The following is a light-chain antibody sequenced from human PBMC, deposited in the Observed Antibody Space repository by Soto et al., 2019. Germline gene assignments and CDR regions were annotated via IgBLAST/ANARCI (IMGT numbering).Light chain of an antibody. CDR2: GVS. CDR1: PSLSSN. Sequence: EVVMTQAPATLSVSPGERAPLSCRASPSLSSNLAWYQQKPGPAPRLLLYGVSTRATGVPARFSGSGSGTDFTLTISSLEPEDFAVYYCQQRRNWPPSITFGQGARLEI. V-gene: IGKV3-15*01. CDR3: QQRRNWPPSIT. J-gene: IGKJ5*01.